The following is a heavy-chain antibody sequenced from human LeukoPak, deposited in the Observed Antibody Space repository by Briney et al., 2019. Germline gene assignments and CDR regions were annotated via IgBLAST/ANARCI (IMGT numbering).Heavy chain of an antibody. J-gene: IGHJ4*02. D-gene: IGHD5-12*01. CDR2: ISSSSSYT. V-gene: IGHV3-11*06. Sequence: GGCLRLSCAASGFTFSDYYMSWIRQAPGKGLEWVSYISSSSSYTNYADSVKGRFTISRDNAKKSLYLQMNSLRVENTAVYYCARATVARAGNFDYWGQGTLVTVSS. CDR1: GFTFSDYY. CDR3: ARATVARAGNFDY.